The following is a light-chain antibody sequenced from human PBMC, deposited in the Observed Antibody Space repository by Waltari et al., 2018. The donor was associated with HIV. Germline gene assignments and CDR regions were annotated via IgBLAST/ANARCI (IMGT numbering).Light chain of an antibody. Sequence: DIQMTQSPSSLSASVGDRVTLTCRASQSISSYLNWYQQKPGKAPKLLIYAASSLQSGVPSRFSGSGTGTDFTLTISSLQPEDFATYYCQQSYSTPPVTFGPGTKVDIK. CDR3: QQSYSTPPVT. J-gene: IGKJ3*01. CDR2: AAS. CDR1: QSISSY. V-gene: IGKV1-39*01.